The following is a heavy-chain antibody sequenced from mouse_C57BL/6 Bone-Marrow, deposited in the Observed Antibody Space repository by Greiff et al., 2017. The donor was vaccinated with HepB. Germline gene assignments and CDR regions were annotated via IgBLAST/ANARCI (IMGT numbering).Heavy chain of an antibody. J-gene: IGHJ3*01. V-gene: IGHV14-4*01. D-gene: IGHD2-3*01. CDR1: GFNIKDDY. CDR2: IDPENGDT. CDR3: TTEDGDAY. Sequence: EVQLQQSGAELVRPGASVKLSCTASGFNIKDDYMHWVKQRPEQGLEWIGWIDPENGDTEYASKFQGKATITADTSSNTAYLQLSSLTSEDTAVYYYTTEDGDAYWGQGTLVTVSA.